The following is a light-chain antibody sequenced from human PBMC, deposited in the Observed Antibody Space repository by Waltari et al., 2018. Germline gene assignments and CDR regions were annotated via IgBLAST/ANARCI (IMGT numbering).Light chain of an antibody. J-gene: IGLJ1*01. Sequence: QSALTQPRSVSGSPGQSVTISCTGTSSDVGGYNYVSWYQQHPGKAPKLMIYDGSERPSGVPDRFSGSKSGNTASLTISGLQAEDEADYYCCSYAGGYTYVFGIGTKVTVL. CDR3: CSYAGGYTYV. CDR1: SSDVGGYNY. CDR2: DGS. V-gene: IGLV2-11*01.